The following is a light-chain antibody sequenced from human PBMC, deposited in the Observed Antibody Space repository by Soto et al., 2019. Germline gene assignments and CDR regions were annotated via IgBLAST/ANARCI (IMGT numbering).Light chain of an antibody. CDR2: GAS. V-gene: IGKV3-20*01. J-gene: IGKJ4*01. CDR3: HQDRTAPLT. CDR1: QRVAANY. Sequence: IVLPQSHGTLSLSPGERATLSCRASQRVAANYLAWYQQKRGQAPRLLIYGASSRATGIPDRFSGSGSGTDFTLTISRLEPEDFSVYYCHQDRTAPLTFGAGTKVDI.